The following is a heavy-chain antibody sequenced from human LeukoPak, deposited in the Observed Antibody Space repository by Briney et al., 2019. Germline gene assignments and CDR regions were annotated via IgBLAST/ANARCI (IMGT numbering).Heavy chain of an antibody. J-gene: IGHJ4*02. CDR1: GGSIASYY. V-gene: IGHV4-59*01. CDR2: IYNSVTT. D-gene: IGHD6-13*01. CDR3: ARSIAAAGYYFDY. Sequence: SSETLSLTCTLSGGSIASYYWSWIRQPPGKGLEWIGYIYNSVTTNYNPSLKSRVTISVDTSKNQFSLNLRSVTAADTAVYYCARSIAAAGYYFDYWGQGTLVTVSS.